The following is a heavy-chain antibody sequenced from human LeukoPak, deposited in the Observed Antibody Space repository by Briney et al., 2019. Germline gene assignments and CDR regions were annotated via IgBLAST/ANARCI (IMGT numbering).Heavy chain of an antibody. CDR1: GGSISSGSYY. CDR3: ARQASGGSCYLDY. J-gene: IGHJ4*02. CDR2: IYHSGST. Sequence: PSETLSLTCTVSGGSISSGSYYWGWIRQPPGKGLEWIGSIYHSGSTYYNPSLKSRVTISVDTSKNQFSLKLSSVTAADTAVYYCARQASGGSCYLDYWGQGTLVTVSS. V-gene: IGHV4-39*01. D-gene: IGHD2-15*01.